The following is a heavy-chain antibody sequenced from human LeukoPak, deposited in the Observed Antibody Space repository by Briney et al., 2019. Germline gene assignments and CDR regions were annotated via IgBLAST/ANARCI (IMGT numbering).Heavy chain of an antibody. Sequence: KPGGSLRLSCAASGFTFSSYSMNWVRQAPGKGLEWVSSISSSSSYIYYADSVKGRFTISRDNAKNSLYLQMNSLRAEDTAVYYCARAFFSSWYEDWFDPWGQGTLVTVSS. CDR2: ISSSSSYI. CDR3: ARAFFSSWYEDWFDP. CDR1: GFTFSSYS. V-gene: IGHV3-21*01. J-gene: IGHJ5*02. D-gene: IGHD6-13*01.